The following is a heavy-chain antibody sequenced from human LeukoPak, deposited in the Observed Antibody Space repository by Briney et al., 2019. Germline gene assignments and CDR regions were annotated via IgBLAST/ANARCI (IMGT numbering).Heavy chain of an antibody. CDR2: IYSGGST. D-gene: IGHD3-10*01. CDR1: GFTVSSNY. J-gene: IGHJ5*02. Sequence: GGSLRLSCAASGFTVSSNYMSWVRQAPGKGLEWVSVIYSGGSTYYADSVKGRFTISRDNSKNTLYLQMNSLRAEDTAVHYCARVGIDYYGSGSLNWFDPWGQGTLVTVSS. V-gene: IGHV3-66*01. CDR3: ARVGIDYYGSGSLNWFDP.